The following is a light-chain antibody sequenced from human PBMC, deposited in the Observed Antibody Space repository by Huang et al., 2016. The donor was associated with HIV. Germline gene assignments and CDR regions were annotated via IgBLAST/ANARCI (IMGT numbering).Light chain of an antibody. Sequence: DIQMTQSPPSLSASVGDTVTITCQASRDIASNLNWYQQKPGEAPKVLIYEASNLEAGVPSRCSGRGSGTHFTFTISRLQPEDGATYYCQQFDNLPLVFGGGTKVEI. V-gene: IGKV1-33*01. J-gene: IGKJ4*01. CDR2: EAS. CDR1: RDIASN. CDR3: QQFDNLPLV.